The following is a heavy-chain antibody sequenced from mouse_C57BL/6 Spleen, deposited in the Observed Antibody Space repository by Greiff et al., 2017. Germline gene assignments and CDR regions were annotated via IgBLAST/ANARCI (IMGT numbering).Heavy chain of an antibody. CDR3: ARGRYFDY. V-gene: IGHV1-62-2*01. CDR2: FYPGSGNT. Sequence: VQLQQSGAELVKPGASVKLSCKASGYTFTEYTIHWVKQRSGQGLEWIGWFYPGSGNTYYNEKFKGKATLTADKSSSTAYMELRSLTSEDSAVYFCARGRYFDYWGQGTTLTVSS. J-gene: IGHJ2*01. CDR1: GYTFTEYT.